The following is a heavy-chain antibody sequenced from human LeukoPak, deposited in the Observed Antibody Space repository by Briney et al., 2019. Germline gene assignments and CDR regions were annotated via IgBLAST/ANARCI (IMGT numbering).Heavy chain of an antibody. CDR2: ISGSGGST. V-gene: IGHV3-23*01. CDR3: ATHGVPIYFDL. D-gene: IGHD2-8*01. J-gene: IGHJ4*02. CDR1: GLTFSSFA. Sequence: GGSLRLSCAASGLTFSSFAMSWVRQTPGKGLEWVSAISGSGGSTYYADSVKGRFTISRDNSKNTLYLQMNSLRAEDTAVYYCATHGVPIYFDLWGQGALITVSS.